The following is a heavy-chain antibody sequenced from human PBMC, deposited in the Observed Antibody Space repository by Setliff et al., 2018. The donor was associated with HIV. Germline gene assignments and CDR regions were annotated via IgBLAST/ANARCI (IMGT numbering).Heavy chain of an antibody. CDR3: AADNYNWNSFDS. D-gene: IGHD1-1*01. Sequence: ASVKVPCNASGYTFTNYGIIWVRQAPGHGLEWMGSINPNDGYTNYAQKFLGRVTMTQDTSFTTAYLELSRLGSDDTAVYYCAADNYNWNSFDSWGQGSLVTVSS. J-gene: IGHJ4*02. CDR1: GYTFTNYG. CDR2: INPNDGYT. V-gene: IGHV1-18*01.